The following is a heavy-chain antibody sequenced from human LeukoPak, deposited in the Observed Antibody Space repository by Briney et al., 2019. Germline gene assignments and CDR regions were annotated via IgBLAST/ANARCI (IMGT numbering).Heavy chain of an antibody. V-gene: IGHV1-2*02. Sequence: ASVKVSCKASGYTFTGYYMHWVRQAPGQGLEWMGWINPNSGGTNYAQKFQGRVTMTRDTSISTAYMELSRLRSDVTAVYYCARTARLRYFGEYYYMDVWGKGTTVTVSS. CDR3: ARTARLRYFGEYYYMDV. CDR2: INPNSGGT. J-gene: IGHJ6*03. D-gene: IGHD3-9*01. CDR1: GYTFTGYY.